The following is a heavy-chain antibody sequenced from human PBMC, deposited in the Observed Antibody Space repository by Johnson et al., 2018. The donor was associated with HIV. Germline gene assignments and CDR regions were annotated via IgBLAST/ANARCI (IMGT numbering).Heavy chain of an antibody. CDR3: ARERIAAAGLDAFDI. CDR2: IRYDGSNK. CDR1: GFTFDDYA. D-gene: IGHD6-13*01. J-gene: IGHJ3*02. V-gene: IGHV3-33*08. Sequence: QVQLVESGGGLVQPGRSLRLSCAASGFTFDDYAMHWVRQAPGKGLEWVAFIRYDGSNKYYADSVKGRFTISRDNSKNTLYLQMNSLRAEDTAVYYCARERIAAAGLDAFDIWGQGTMVTVSS.